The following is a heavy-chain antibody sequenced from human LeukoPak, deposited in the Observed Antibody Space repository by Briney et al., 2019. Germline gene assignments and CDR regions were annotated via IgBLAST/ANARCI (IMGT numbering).Heavy chain of an antibody. Sequence: PGGSLRLSCAASGFTFSNYAMSWVRQAPGKGLEWVSAISGSGGSTYYADSVKGRFTISRDNSKNTLYLQMNSLRAEDTAVYYCAKNGIVAEGLFDYWGQGTLVTVSS. V-gene: IGHV3-23*01. CDR1: GFTFSNYA. CDR3: AKNGIVAEGLFDY. J-gene: IGHJ4*02. CDR2: ISGSGGST. D-gene: IGHD5-12*01.